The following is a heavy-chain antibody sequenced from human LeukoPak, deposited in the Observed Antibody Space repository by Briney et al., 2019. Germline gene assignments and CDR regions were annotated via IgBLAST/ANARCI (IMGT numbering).Heavy chain of an antibody. CDR1: GYTFTNYY. CDR2: INPSGGGS. CDR3: ARDTHYDSSGYGYYFDY. D-gene: IGHD3-22*01. J-gene: IGHJ4*02. V-gene: IGHV1-46*01. Sequence: ASVKVSCKASGYTFTNYYVHWVRQAPGQGLEWMGIINPSGGGSNYAQKFQGRVTMTRDMSTSTVYMELSSLRSEDTAVYYCARDTHYDSSGYGYYFDYWGQGTLVTVSS.